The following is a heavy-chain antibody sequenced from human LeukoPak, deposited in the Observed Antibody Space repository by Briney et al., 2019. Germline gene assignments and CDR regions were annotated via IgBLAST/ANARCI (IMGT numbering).Heavy chain of an antibody. CDR3: ARGATSSDY. CDR1: GGSISTYY. Sequence: SETLSLTCTVSGGSISTYYWSWIRQPPGKGLEWIGYIYYSGSINYNPSLKSRVTISVDTSKNQFSLKLSSVTAADTAVYYCARGATSSDYWGQGTLVTVSS. CDR2: IYYSGSI. V-gene: IGHV4-59*08. J-gene: IGHJ4*02. D-gene: IGHD1-26*01.